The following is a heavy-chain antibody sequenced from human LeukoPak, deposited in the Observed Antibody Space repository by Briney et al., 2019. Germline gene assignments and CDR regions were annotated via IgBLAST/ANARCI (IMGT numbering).Heavy chain of an antibody. CDR1: GFTFSSYG. J-gene: IGHJ4*02. Sequence: GGSLRLSCAASGFTFSSYGMNWVRQAPGKGLEWVSSISSSSSYIYYADSLKGRFTISRDNAKNSLYLQMNSLRAEDAAVYYCARRHVAVAGPLDSWGQGTLVTVSS. V-gene: IGHV3-21*01. D-gene: IGHD6-19*01. CDR2: ISSSSSYI. CDR3: ARRHVAVAGPLDS.